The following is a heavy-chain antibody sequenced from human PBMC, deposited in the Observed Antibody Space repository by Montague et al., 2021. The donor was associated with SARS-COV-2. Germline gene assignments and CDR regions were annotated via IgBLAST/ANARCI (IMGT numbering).Heavy chain of an antibody. V-gene: IGHV4-39*01. CDR2: IYYSGST. D-gene: IGHD3-22*01. Sequence: SETLSLTCTVSGGSISSSSYYRGWIRQPPGKGLEWIGSIYYSGSTYYNPSLKSRVTISVDTSKNQFSLKLSSVTAADTAVYYCARQEYYYDSSGYGRMDWFDPWGQGTLVTVSS. CDR3: ARQEYYYDSSGYGRMDWFDP. CDR1: GGSISSSSYY. J-gene: IGHJ5*02.